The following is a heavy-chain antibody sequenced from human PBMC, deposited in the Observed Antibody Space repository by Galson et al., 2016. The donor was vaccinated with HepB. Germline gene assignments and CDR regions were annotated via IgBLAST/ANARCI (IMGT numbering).Heavy chain of an antibody. CDR3: ARDYVETLGSRGLANWFDP. J-gene: IGHJ5*02. V-gene: IGHV4-4*02. D-gene: IGHD3/OR15-3a*01. CDR2: IYHSGTT. CDR1: GGSISSSNW. Sequence: SETLSLTCAVSGGSISSSNWWNWVRQPPGKGLERIGEIYHSGTTNYNPSLKSRVTISVDKSKNQFSLNLSSVTAADTAVYYCARDYVETLGSRGLANWFDPVGQGTLVTVSS.